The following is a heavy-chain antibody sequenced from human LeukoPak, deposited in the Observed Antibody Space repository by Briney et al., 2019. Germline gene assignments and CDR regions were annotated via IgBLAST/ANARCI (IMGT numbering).Heavy chain of an antibody. Sequence: SETLSLTCIVSGGSVSSGSYYWSWIRQPPGKGLEWIGYIYNSVRTNYNPSLKSRVTISVDTSKNQLSLKLSSVTAADTAVYFCVRDLVATVDHYYYGMDVWGQGTTVTVSS. V-gene: IGHV4-61*01. CDR1: GGSVSSGSYY. CDR2: IYNSVRT. D-gene: IGHD5-12*01. J-gene: IGHJ6*02. CDR3: VRDLVATVDHYYYGMDV.